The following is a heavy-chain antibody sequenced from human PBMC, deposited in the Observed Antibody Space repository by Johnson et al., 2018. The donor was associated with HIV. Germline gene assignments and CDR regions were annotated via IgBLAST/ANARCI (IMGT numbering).Heavy chain of an antibody. CDR2: ISDDGTNT. V-gene: IGHV3-30*14. D-gene: IGHD1-26*01. J-gene: IGHJ3*01. Sequence: QVQLVESGGGVVQPERSLRLSCAASEFSFSTYAMRWVRQAPGKGLEGVAVISDDGTNTDYADAVKGRFTISRDTSKNMLYLQMNSLRPEDTAVYYCTRGSFTDDAFDVWGQGTMVTVSS. CDR1: EFSFSTYA. CDR3: TRGSFTDDAFDV.